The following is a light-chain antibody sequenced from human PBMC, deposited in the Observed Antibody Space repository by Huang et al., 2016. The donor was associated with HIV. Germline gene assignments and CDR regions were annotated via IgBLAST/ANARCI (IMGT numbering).Light chain of an antibody. Sequence: DIQMTQSPSFVSASVGDRVTLTCRASQGISSRLAWYQQRPGKAPKLLIYAASSLQSGSPSRLSGSGSGTDFTLTISGLRPEDSATYYCQQANSLPNTFGQETKVEIK. J-gene: IGKJ2*01. CDR3: QQANSLPNT. CDR2: AAS. V-gene: IGKV1D-12*01. CDR1: QGISSR.